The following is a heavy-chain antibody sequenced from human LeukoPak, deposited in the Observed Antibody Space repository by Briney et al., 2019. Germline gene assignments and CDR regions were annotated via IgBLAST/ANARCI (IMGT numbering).Heavy chain of an antibody. CDR3: ARDGEYDPGYSDS. J-gene: IGHJ4*02. D-gene: IGHD2-21*01. CDR2: ISSSSSTI. Sequence: GGSLRLSCAASGFTFSSYSMNWVRQAPGKGLEWVSYISSSSSTIYYADSVKGRFTISRDNAKNSLYLQMNSLRAEDTAVYYCARDGEYDPGYSDSWGQGTLVTVSS. V-gene: IGHV3-48*01. CDR1: GFTFSSYS.